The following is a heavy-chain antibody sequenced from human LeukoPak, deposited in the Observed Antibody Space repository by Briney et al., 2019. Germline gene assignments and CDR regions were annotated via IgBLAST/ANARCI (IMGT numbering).Heavy chain of an antibody. J-gene: IGHJ4*02. CDR2: INEDGSAK. CDR3: TRGDSSSKIDY. CDR1: GFTFNSYW. V-gene: IGHV3-7*01. D-gene: IGHD6-6*01. Sequence: GGSLRLSCAASGFTFNSYWMSWVRQAPGKGLEWMANINEDGSAKYYVDSVKGRFTISRDNAKNSLYLQMNSLRVEDTALYYCTRGDSSSKIDYWGQGIVVIVSS.